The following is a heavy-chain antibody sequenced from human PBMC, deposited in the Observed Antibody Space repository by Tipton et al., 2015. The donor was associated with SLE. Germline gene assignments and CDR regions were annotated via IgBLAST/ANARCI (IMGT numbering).Heavy chain of an antibody. CDR2: IYYSGST. CDR3: ARGLGLGGPGAFDI. CDR1: GGSISSSSYY. D-gene: IGHD3-16*01. V-gene: IGHV4-39*07. Sequence: TLSLTCTVSGGSISSSSYYWGWIRQPPGKGLEWIGSIYYSGSTYYNPSLKSRVTISVDTSKNQFSLKLSSVTAADTAVYYCARGLGLGGPGAFDIWGQGTMVTVSS. J-gene: IGHJ3*02.